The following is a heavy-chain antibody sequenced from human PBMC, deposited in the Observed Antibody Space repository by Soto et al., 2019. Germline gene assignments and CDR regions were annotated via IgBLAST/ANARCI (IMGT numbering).Heavy chain of an antibody. D-gene: IGHD6-19*01. CDR3: ARGGGSGWHGDWFDP. CDR1: GYTFTDYY. Sequence: QVHLVQSEAEVKKPGASVRVSCKASGYTFTDYYIHWVRQAPGQGLEWMGWTNPNSDGAHYAQKFQGRVPMTRDKSTRTLYMEVNRLRSDDTAVYFCARGGGSGWHGDWFDPWGQGTLVTVSS. V-gene: IGHV1-2*02. J-gene: IGHJ5*02. CDR2: TNPNSDGA.